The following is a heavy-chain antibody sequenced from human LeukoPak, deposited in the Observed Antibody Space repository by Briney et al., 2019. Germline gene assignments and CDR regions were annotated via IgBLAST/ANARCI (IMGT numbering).Heavy chain of an antibody. CDR2: VSSSGTTI. D-gene: IGHD6-13*01. CDR3: ARDSRTRSWDKEVDY. Sequence: GGSLRLSCVVPGFTFSDYYMSWIRPAPGEGLGWVAYVSSSGTTIYYADSVKGRFTISRDNAKNSLFLQMNSLRAGDTAVYYCARDSRTRSWDKEVDYWGQGTLVTVSS. V-gene: IGHV3-11*01. CDR1: GFTFSDYY. J-gene: IGHJ4*02.